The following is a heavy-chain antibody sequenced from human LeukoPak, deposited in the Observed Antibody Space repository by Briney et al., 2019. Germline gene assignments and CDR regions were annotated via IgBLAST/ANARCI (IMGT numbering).Heavy chain of an antibody. CDR2: ISGSGGST. D-gene: IGHD1-26*01. J-gene: IGHJ4*02. V-gene: IGHV3-23*01. Sequence: PGGSLRLSCAASGFTFSSYAMSWVRQAPGKGLEWVSAISGSGGSTYYADSVKGRFTISRDISKNTVYLQMNSLRAEDTAVYYCAQDRRYSGSPLQGFDYWGQGTRVTVSP. CDR3: AQDRRYSGSPLQGFDY. CDR1: GFTFSSYA.